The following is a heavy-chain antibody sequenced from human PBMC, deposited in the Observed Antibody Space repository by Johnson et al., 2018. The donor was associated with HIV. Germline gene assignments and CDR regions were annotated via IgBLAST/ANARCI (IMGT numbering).Heavy chain of an antibody. CDR3: ASGRVGGNDAFDI. V-gene: IGHV3-30*02. J-gene: IGHJ3*02. CDR2: IRYDGGYK. CDR1: GFTFSDYG. Sequence: VQLVESGGGVVQPGGSLRLSCAASGFTFSDYGMHWVRQAPGKGLEWVAFIRYDGGYKYYADSVKGRFTISRDNSKNTLYLQMNSLRAEDTAVYYCASGRVGGNDAFDIWGQGTMVTVSS. D-gene: IGHD2-15*01.